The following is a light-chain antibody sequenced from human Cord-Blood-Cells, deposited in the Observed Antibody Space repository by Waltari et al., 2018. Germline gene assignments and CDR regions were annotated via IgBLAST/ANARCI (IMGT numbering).Light chain of an antibody. CDR3: QQYGSSPLT. J-gene: IGKJ4*01. CDR1: QSVSSDY. V-gene: IGKV3-20*01. CDR2: GAS. Sequence: EIVLTQSPGTLSLSPGERATLSCRASQSVSSDYLAGYQQKHGQAHRLLIYGASSRATGIPDRFSGSGSGTDFTLTISRLEPEDFAVYYCQQYGSSPLTFGGGTKVEIK.